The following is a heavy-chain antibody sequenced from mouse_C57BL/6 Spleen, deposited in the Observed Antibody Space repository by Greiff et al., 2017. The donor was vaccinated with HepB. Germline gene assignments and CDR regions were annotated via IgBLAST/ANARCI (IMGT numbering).Heavy chain of an antibody. CDR1: GYSITSGYY. CDR2: ISYDGSN. Sequence: VQLKESGPGLVKPSQSLSLTCSVTGYSITSGYYWNWIRQFPGNKLEWMGYISYDGSNNYNPSLKNRISITRDTSKNQFFLKLNSVTTEDTATYYCARDHRVWGTGTTVTVSS. CDR3: ARDHRV. V-gene: IGHV3-6*01. J-gene: IGHJ1*03.